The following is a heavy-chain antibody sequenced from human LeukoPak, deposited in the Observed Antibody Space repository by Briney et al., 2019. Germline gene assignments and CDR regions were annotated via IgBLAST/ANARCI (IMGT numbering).Heavy chain of an antibody. V-gene: IGHV3-30*18. Sequence: PGGSLRLSCAASGFTFSTYGMHWVRQTPGKGLEWVAVISYDGSNKYYTDSVKGRFTISRDNSKNTLYLQMNSLRAEDTAVYYCAKTSTVTTLLGYYYYYYMDVWGKGTTVTVSS. CDR3: AKTSTVTTLLGYYYYYYMDV. J-gene: IGHJ6*03. D-gene: IGHD4-17*01. CDR2: ISYDGSNK. CDR1: GFTFSTYG.